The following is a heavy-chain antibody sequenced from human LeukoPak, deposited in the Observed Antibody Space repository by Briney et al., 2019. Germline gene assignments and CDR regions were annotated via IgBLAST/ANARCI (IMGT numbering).Heavy chain of an antibody. CDR2: IIPIFGTA. D-gene: IGHD3-3*01. V-gene: IGHV1-69*05. CDR3: ALDNYDFWSGYYY. Sequence: GASVKVSCKASGGTFSSYAISWVRQAPGQGLEWMGGIIPIFGTANYAQKFQGRVTITTDESTSTAYMELSSLRFEDTAVYYCALDNYDFWSGYYYWGQGTLVTVSS. J-gene: IGHJ4*02. CDR1: GGTFSSYA.